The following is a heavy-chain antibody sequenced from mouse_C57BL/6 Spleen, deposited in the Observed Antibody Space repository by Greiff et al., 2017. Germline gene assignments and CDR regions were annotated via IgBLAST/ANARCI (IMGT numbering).Heavy chain of an antibody. J-gene: IGHJ2*01. CDR3: ARSGDGYYVFDY. CDR1: GYAFSSYW. Sequence: VQLQQSGAELVKPGASVKISCKASGYAFSSYWMNWVKQRPGKGLEWIGQIYPGDGDTNYNGKFKGKATLTADKSSSTAYMQLRSLTSEDSAVYFCARSGDGYYVFDYWGQGTTLTVSS. V-gene: IGHV1-80*01. CDR2: IYPGDGDT. D-gene: IGHD2-3*01.